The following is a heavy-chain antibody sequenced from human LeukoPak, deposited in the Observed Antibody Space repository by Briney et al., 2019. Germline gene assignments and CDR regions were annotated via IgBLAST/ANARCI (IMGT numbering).Heavy chain of an antibody. CDR2: IIPIFGTS. Sequence: GASVKVSCKASGGTFSSYAISWVRQAPGQGLEWMGGIIPIFGTSNYAQKFQGRVTITADESTSTAYMELSSLRSEDMAVYYCARFNYDFWSTDYWGQGTLVTVSS. D-gene: IGHD3-3*01. J-gene: IGHJ4*02. CDR1: GGTFSSYA. V-gene: IGHV1-69*13. CDR3: ARFNYDFWSTDY.